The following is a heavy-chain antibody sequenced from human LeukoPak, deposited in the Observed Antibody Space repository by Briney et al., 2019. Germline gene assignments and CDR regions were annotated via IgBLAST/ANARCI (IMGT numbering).Heavy chain of an antibody. V-gene: IGHV3-74*01. CDR2: IKGDGSHT. J-gene: IGHJ5*01. Sequence: GGSLRLSCAASGFTFSNYWMHWVRLAPGQGVVWVSRIKGDGSHTIYAESVKGRFTISRDNAKNTLYLQMKSLRAEDTAVYYCVRDWDHFDFDSWGQGTLVTVSS. D-gene: IGHD3-9*01. CDR3: VRDWDHFDFDS. CDR1: GFTFSNYW.